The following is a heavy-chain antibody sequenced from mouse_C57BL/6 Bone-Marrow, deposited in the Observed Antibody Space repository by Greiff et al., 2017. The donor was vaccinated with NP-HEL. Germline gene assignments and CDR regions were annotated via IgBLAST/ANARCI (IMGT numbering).Heavy chain of an antibody. CDR2: IDPNSGGT. Sequence: QVQLKQPGAELVKPGASVKLSCKASGYTFTSYWMYWVKQRPGRGLEWIGRIDPNSGGTKYNEKFKSKATLTVDKPSSTAYMQLSSLTSEDSAVYYCASYGNYEAWFAYWGQGTLVTVSA. V-gene: IGHV1-72*01. J-gene: IGHJ3*01. D-gene: IGHD2-1*01. CDR3: ASYGNYEAWFAY. CDR1: GYTFTSYW.